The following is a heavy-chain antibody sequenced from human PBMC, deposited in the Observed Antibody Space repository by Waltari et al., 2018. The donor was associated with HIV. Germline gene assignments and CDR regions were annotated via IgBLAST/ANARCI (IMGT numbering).Heavy chain of an antibody. J-gene: IGHJ4*02. Sequence: EVQLVESGAGLVEPGGSLRVSCAASGFTFADAWMNWVRQAPGKGLEWVARIKGKTDAGTRDFAAPVKGRFSISRNYLKNTVDLQMNNLKTEDTALYYCAAGTGRSDFDYWGQGTLVTVSS. D-gene: IGHD7-27*01. CDR1: GFTFADAW. V-gene: IGHV3-15*01. CDR2: IKGKTDAGTR. CDR3: AAGTGRSDFDY.